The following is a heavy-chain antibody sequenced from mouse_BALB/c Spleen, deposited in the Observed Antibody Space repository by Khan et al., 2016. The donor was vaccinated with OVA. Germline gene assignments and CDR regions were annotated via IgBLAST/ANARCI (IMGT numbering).Heavy chain of an antibody. D-gene: IGHD1-1*01. CDR1: GYSITSDYA. J-gene: IGHJ2*02. Sequence: EVQLQESGPGLVKPSQSLSLTCTVTGYSITSDYAWNWIRQFPGNKLEWMGFISYSGNTKYNPSLKSRFSITRDTSKNQFFLQLNSVTTKDTATYYCARVYGGDFDYWGQGTSLTVSS. V-gene: IGHV3-2*02. CDR2: ISYSGNT. CDR3: ARVYGGDFDY.